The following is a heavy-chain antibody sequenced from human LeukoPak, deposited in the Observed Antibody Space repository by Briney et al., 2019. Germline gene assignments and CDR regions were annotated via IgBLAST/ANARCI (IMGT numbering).Heavy chain of an antibody. D-gene: IGHD2-2*01. J-gene: IGHJ3*02. V-gene: IGHV1-24*01. Sequence: ASVKVSCKVSGYTLTELSMHWVRQAPGKGLEWMGGFDPEDGETINAQKFQGRVTMTEDTSTDTAYMELSSLRTEDSAVYYCATTPSTYGAFDIGGQGTMVTVPS. CDR2: FDPEDGET. CDR3: ATTPSTYGAFDI. CDR1: GYTLTELS.